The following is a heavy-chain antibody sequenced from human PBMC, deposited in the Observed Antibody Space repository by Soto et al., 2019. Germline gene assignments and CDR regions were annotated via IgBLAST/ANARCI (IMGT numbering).Heavy chain of an antibody. CDR2: ISAYNGNT. D-gene: IGHD3-9*01. Sequence: ASVKVSCKASGYTFTNYGISWVRQAPGQGLEWMGWISAYNGNTNYAQKLQGRVTMTTDTSTSTAYMELRSLRSDDTAVYYCARGPFGRYFDWLGLDVWGQGTTVTVSS. V-gene: IGHV1-18*01. J-gene: IGHJ6*02. CDR1: GYTFTNYG. CDR3: ARGPFGRYFDWLGLDV.